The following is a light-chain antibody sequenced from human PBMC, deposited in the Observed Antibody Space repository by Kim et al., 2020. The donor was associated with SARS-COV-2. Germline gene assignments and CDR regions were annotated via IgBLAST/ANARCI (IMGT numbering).Light chain of an antibody. J-gene: IGKJ1*01. Sequence: EIVLTQSPGTLSLSPGERATLSCRASQSISSSYLAWYQQKPGQAPRLLIYGASSRATGIPDRFSGSGSGTDFTLTISRLDPEDFAVDHCQQYGSSPTWTFGQGTKVDIK. CDR1: QSISSSY. V-gene: IGKV3-20*01. CDR2: GAS. CDR3: QQYGSSPTWT.